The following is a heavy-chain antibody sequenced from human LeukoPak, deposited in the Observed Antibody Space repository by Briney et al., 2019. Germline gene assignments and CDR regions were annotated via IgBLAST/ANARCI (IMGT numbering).Heavy chain of an antibody. J-gene: IGHJ4*02. Sequence: PGGSLRLSCTASGFTFSSYGMTWVRQAPGKGLEWVAVISYDGSNKYYADSVKGRFTISRDNSKNTLHLQMNSLKTEDTAVYYCAKDNWTFDYWGQGILVTVSS. V-gene: IGHV3-30*18. CDR2: ISYDGSNK. CDR3: AKDNWTFDY. CDR1: GFTFSSYG. D-gene: IGHD3/OR15-3a*01.